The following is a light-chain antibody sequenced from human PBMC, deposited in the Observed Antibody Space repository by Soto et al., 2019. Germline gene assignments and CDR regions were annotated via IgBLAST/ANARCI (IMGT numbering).Light chain of an antibody. CDR2: DVI. J-gene: IGLJ2*01. V-gene: IGLV2-14*03. CDR1: SSDVGGYNS. CDR3: SSYTSISASAI. Sequence: ALTQPASVSGSPGQSITISCTGSSSDVGGYNSVSWYQQHPGKVPKLVIYDVINRPSGISNRFSGSKSGNTASLTISGLQAEDEAHFYCSSYTSISASAIFGGGTKLTVL.